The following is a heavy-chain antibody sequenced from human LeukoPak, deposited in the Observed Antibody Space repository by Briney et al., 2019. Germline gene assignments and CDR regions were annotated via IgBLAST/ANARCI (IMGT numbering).Heavy chain of an antibody. J-gene: IGHJ5*02. V-gene: IGHV1-69*13. CDR1: GYTFIRYG. Sequence: ASVKVSCKASGYTFIRYGISWVRQAPGQGLEWMGGIIPIFGTANYAQKFQGRVTITADESTSTAYMELSSLRSEDTAVYYCARVIAAAGTLGGWFDPWGQGTLVTVSS. D-gene: IGHD6-13*01. CDR2: IIPIFGTA. CDR3: ARVIAAAGTLGGWFDP.